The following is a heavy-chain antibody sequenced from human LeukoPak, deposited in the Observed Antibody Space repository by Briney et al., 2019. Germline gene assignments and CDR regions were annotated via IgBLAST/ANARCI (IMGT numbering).Heavy chain of an antibody. J-gene: IGHJ4*02. Sequence: PGGSLRLSCAASGFTFSNFAMAWVRQAPEKGLEWVSSISDSGDATGYAESVKGRFTISRDNSKGTVWLQMNSLRAEDTAVYYCAKSDCGGDGCKLLNYWAQGTLVTVSS. V-gene: IGHV3-23*01. CDR3: AKSDCGGDGCKLLNY. D-gene: IGHD2-21*01. CDR2: ISDSGDAT. CDR1: GFTFSNFA.